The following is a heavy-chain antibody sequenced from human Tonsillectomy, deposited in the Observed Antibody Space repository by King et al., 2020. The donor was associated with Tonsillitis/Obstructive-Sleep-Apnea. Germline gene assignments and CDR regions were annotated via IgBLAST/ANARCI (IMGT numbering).Heavy chain of an antibody. CDR3: ARGVHDRSGYYVPVEY. Sequence: LQLQESGPGLVKPSQTLSLTCTVSGGSISSGGYYWSWIRQHPGKGLEWIGYIYNSGSTYYNPSLKSRVTISVDTSKNQFSLKLSSVTAADTAVYYCARGVHDRSGYYVPVEYWGQGTLVTVSS. CDR1: GGSISSGGYY. J-gene: IGHJ4*02. CDR2: IYNSGST. V-gene: IGHV4-31*03. D-gene: IGHD3-22*01.